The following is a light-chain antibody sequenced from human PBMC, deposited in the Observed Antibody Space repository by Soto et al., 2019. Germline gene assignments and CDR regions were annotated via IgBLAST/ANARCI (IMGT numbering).Light chain of an antibody. V-gene: IGLV2-23*01. Sequence: QSVLTQPASVSRSPGQSITISCTVTGSDVRTYNLVSWYQQHPGKVPKLIIYEASKRPSGVSNRFSGSQPGNTASLIVSGLQAEDEADYYCCSYAGDKTYVFGSGTKVTVL. CDR3: CSYAGDKTYV. CDR2: EAS. J-gene: IGLJ1*01. CDR1: GSDVRTYNL.